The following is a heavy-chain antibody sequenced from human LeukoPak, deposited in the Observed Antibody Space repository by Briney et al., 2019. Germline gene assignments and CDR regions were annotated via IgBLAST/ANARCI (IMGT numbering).Heavy chain of an antibody. Sequence: GGSLRLSCAASGFTFSSYTMSWVRQAPGKGLAWVSAISGSWCSTYYADSVKGRFTISRDNSKNTLYLQMNSLRAEDTAVYYCAKDLRGYSYGYFVSYDYWGQGTLVTVSS. D-gene: IGHD5-18*01. CDR3: AKDLRGYSYGYFVSYDY. CDR1: GFTFSSYT. V-gene: IGHV3-23*01. J-gene: IGHJ4*02. CDR2: ISGSWCST.